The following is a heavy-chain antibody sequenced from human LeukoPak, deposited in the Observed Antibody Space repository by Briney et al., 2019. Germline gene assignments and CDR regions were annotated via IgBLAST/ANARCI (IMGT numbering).Heavy chain of an antibody. V-gene: IGHV3-30*18. Sequence: GGSLRLSCAASGFTFSSYGMHWVRQAPGKGLEWVAVISYDGSNKYYADSVKGLFTISRDNSKNTLYLQMNSLRAEDTAVYYCAKQGFGESLFDPWGQGTLVTVSS. CDR3: AKQGFGESLFDP. D-gene: IGHD3-10*01. J-gene: IGHJ5*02. CDR1: GFTFSSYG. CDR2: ISYDGSNK.